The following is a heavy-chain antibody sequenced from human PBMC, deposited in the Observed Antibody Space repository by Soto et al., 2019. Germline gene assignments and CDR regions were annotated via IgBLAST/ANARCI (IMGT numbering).Heavy chain of an antibody. D-gene: IGHD2-2*01. CDR2: ISPYTDDP. V-gene: IGHV1-18*01. J-gene: IGHJ5*02. CDR3: ARVIPGPEAWFHP. CDR1: GNTFTNFG. Sequence: QGQLVQSGVEVKKPWASVKVSCASSGNTFTNFGVTWVRQAPGQWLEWMGWISPYTDDPSYAQKFQGRVTMTIDTSTSTAYLDLRRLTSDDTAVYYCARVIPGPEAWFHPWGQGTLVTVSS.